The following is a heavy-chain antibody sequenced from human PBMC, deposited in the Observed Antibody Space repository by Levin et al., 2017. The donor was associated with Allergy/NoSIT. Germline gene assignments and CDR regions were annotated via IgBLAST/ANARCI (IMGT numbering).Heavy chain of an antibody. V-gene: IGHV4-31*03. J-gene: IGHJ3*02. Sequence: SQTLSLTCTVSGGSISSANYYWSWIRQHPGKGLEWIGYIHHSGRAFYNPSLKSRVTISVDTSKTQFSLRLYSVTAADPAMYYCARESIKVVEGGEGFDIWGQGTVVTVSS. CDR3: ARESIKVVEGGEGFDI. CDR1: GGSISSANYY. CDR2: IHHSGRA. D-gene: IGHD2-15*01.